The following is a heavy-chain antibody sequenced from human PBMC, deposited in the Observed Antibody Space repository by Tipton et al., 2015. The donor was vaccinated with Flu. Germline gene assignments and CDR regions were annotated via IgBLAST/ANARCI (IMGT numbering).Heavy chain of an antibody. J-gene: IGHJ4*02. CDR2: INYNGGT. CDR1: GGSISTYY. CDR3: TRAPYSDYDTSGSSVDY. D-gene: IGHD3-22*01. Sequence: PGLVKPSETLSLTCTVSGGSISTYYWSWIRQPPGKGLEWIGFINYNGGTDYNPSLKSRVTISVDTSKNQFSLRLSSVNAADTAVYYCTRAPYSDYDTSGSSVDYWGQGTLVTVSS. V-gene: IGHV4-59*01.